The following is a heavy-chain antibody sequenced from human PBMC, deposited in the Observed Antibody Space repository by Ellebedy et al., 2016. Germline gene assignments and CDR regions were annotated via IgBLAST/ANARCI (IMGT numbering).Heavy chain of an antibody. Sequence: SETLSLXCAVYGGSFSASWWSWIRQPPGKGLEWIGEVTPSGSTNYSPSLKSRVTISGDRSNNQFSLKLSSVTAADSAVYYCTRRYYAATRGAFDIWGQGTTVSVSS. V-gene: IGHV4-34*01. CDR3: TRRYYAATRGAFDI. CDR2: VTPSGST. J-gene: IGHJ3*02. D-gene: IGHD3-10*01. CDR1: GGSFSASW.